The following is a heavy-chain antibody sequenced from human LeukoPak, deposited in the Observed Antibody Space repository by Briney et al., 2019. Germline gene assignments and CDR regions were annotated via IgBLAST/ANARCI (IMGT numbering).Heavy chain of an antibody. CDR2: IYTSGST. CDR1: GGSISSGSYY. J-gene: IGHJ5*02. D-gene: IGHD5-12*01. CDR3: ARGDSGYDSFDP. V-gene: IGHV4-61*02. Sequence: SETLSLTXTVSGGSISSGSYYWSWIRQPAGKGLEWIGRIYTSGSTNYNPSLKSRVTISVDTSKNQFSLKLSSVTAADTAVYYCARGDSGYDSFDPWGQGTLVTVSS.